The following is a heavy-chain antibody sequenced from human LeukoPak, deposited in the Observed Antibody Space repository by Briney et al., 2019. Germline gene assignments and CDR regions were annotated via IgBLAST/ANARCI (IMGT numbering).Heavy chain of an antibody. CDR1: GYTFPSYF. CDR2: INPTGGST. Sequence: ASVKVSCKASGYTFPSYFMHWVRQAPGQGLEWMGIINPTGGSTTYAQKFQGRVTMTRGTSTSTVYMELSSLRSDDTAVYYCARTVARRFDYWGQGTLVTVSS. CDR3: ARTVARRFDY. D-gene: IGHD6-6*01. J-gene: IGHJ4*02. V-gene: IGHV1-46*01.